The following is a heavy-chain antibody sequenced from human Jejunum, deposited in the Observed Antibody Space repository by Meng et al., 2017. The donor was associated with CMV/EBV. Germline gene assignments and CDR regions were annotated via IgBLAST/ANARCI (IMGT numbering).Heavy chain of an antibody. V-gene: IGHV3-30-3*01. CDR2: ITYDGNTK. CDR1: GLPFSTYA. Sequence: QVQLVESGXGMVQPGRSLRLSCTASGLPFSTYAMHWFRQAPGQGLEWVAAITYDGNTKYYVDSVKGRFTISRDNSENTVYLQVNSLRAEDTAVYYCTRGSLGPELRAGFDYWGQGTLVTVSS. CDR3: TRGSLGPELRAGFDY. J-gene: IGHJ4*02. D-gene: IGHD1-14*01.